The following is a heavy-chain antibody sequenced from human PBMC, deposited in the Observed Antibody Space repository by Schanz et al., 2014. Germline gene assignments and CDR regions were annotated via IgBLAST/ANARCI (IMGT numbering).Heavy chain of an antibody. V-gene: IGHV3-30*02. CDR3: AKDGRLPYYGTGSDFDY. CDR1: GFTFSFSG. D-gene: IGHD3-22*01. J-gene: IGHJ4*02. CDR2: IRSDGSNE. Sequence: QVQLVESGGGVVQPGGSLRLSCAASGFTFSFSGMQWVRQAPGKGLEWVAFIRSDGSNENYADSVKGRFTISRDNLKNTVYLQMNSLRAGDTAVYYCAKDGRLPYYGTGSDFDYWGQGTLVAVSS.